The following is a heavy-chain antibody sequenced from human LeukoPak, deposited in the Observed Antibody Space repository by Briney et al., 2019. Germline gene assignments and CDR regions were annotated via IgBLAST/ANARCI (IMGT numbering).Heavy chain of an antibody. CDR2: ISTRGNT. CDR3: AKGKTVAGVLEY. CDR1: GFNFKYYG. Sequence: QSGGSLRLSCAASGFNFKYYGMSWVRQAPGRGLEWVSAISTRGNTYYTDSVKGRFTISRDITENTLYLQMNTLRVDDTAVYYCAKGKTVAGVLEYWGLGALVTVSS. D-gene: IGHD6-19*01. J-gene: IGHJ4*02. V-gene: IGHV3-23*01.